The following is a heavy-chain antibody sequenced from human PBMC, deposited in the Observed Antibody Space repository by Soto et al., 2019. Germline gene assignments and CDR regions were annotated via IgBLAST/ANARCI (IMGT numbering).Heavy chain of an antibody. Sequence: QITLKESGPTLVKPTQTLTLTCTFSGFSLSTSGVGVGWIRQPPGKALEWLALIYWDDDKRYSPSLKSRLTITKDTSKNQVVLTMTNIDPVDTATYYCAHRGIGYSSSWFGPMDVWGQGTTVTVSS. CDR3: AHRGIGYSSSWFGPMDV. V-gene: IGHV2-5*02. CDR1: GFSLSTSGVG. D-gene: IGHD6-13*01. J-gene: IGHJ6*02. CDR2: IYWDDDK.